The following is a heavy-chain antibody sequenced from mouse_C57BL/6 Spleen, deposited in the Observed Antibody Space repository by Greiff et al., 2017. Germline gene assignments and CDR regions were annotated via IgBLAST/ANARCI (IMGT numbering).Heavy chain of an antibody. V-gene: IGHV1-55*01. CDR2: IYPGSGST. Sequence: QVQLQQPGAELVKPGASVKMSCKASGYTFTSYWMTWVKQRPGQGLEWIGDIYPGSGSTNYNEKFKSKATLTVDTSSSTAYMQLSSLTSEDAAVYYCASYYYDVPFAYWGQGTLVTVSA. D-gene: IGHD1-1*01. CDR1: GYTFTSYW. J-gene: IGHJ3*01. CDR3: ASYYYDVPFAY.